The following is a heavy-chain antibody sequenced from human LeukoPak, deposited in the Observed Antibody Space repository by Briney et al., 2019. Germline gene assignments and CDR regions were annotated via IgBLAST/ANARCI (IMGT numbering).Heavy chain of an antibody. CDR1: GDSISRGDYY. J-gene: IGHJ3*02. CDR3: ARVPAAFDI. Sequence: SETLSLTCTVSGDSISRGDYYWTWIRQPPGKGPEWIGYIYHSGDTYYNPSLKSRVTISVDTSKNQFSLKLMSVTAADTAVYYCARVPAAFDIWGQGRMVTVSS. CDR2: IYHSGDT. V-gene: IGHV4-30-4*01. D-gene: IGHD1-14*01.